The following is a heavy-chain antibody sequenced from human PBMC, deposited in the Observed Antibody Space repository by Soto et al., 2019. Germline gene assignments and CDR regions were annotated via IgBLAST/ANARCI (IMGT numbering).Heavy chain of an antibody. V-gene: IGHV4-34*01. CDR3: ARGGITMAWNYYYYGMDV. D-gene: IGHD3-10*01. Sequence: NPSETLSLTCAVSGASVSGQYWSWIRQPPGKGLEWVGEIIPTGGTTYNPSLKSRLSFSLDTSKNHFSLNLSSVSVADTAVYYCARGGITMAWNYYYYGMDVWGQGTTVTVSS. CDR2: IIPTGGT. J-gene: IGHJ6*02. CDR1: GASVSGQY.